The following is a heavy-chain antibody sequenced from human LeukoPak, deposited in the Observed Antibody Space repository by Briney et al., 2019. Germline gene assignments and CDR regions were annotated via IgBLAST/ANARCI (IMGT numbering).Heavy chain of an antibody. CDR1: GGSFSGYY. CDR2: INHSGST. CDR3: ARDRVDSSGYYYYYGIDV. J-gene: IGHJ6*02. V-gene: IGHV4-34*01. D-gene: IGHD3-22*01. Sequence: SETLSLTCAVYGGSFSGYYWSWIRQPPGKGLEWIGEINHSGSTDYNPSLKSRLTMSADTSKNQFSLNLRSVTAADTAIYYCARDRVDSSGYYYYYGIDVWGQGTAVTVSS.